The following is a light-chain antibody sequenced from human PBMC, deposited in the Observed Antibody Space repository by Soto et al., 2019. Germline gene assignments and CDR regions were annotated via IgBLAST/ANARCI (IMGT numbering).Light chain of an antibody. Sequence: IQLTQSPSSLSASVGDRVTITCRASQGISSYLAWYQQKPGKAPKLLIHAASTLQSGVPSRFSGSGSGTDFTLTISSLQPEDCATYYCQQLDSYPITFGQGTRLDIK. V-gene: IGKV1-9*01. CDR2: AAS. CDR1: QGISSY. CDR3: QQLDSYPIT. J-gene: IGKJ5*01.